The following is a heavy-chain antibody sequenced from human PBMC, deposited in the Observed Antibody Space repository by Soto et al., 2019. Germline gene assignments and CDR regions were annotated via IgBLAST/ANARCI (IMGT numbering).Heavy chain of an antibody. CDR1: EFTVSSRY. Sequence: GGSLRLSCAASEFTVSSRYRGQVRQAPGKGLEWVSGVWRGGTKYHSDSGKCRFTVSRDESRNTLYLQMNSLRVGDTAVYYCATEGIFGGDPEPHWGQGTLVTVSS. CDR2: VWRGGTK. D-gene: IGHD3-3*01. V-gene: IGHV3-53*01. J-gene: IGHJ4*02. CDR3: ATEGIFGGDPEPH.